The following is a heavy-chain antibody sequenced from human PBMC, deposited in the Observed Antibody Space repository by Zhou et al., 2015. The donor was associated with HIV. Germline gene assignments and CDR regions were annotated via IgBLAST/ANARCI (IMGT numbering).Heavy chain of an antibody. Sequence: QVQLVQSGAEVKKPGASVKVSCKASGYTFTSYAMHWVRQAPGQRLEWMGWINAGNGNTKYSQKFQGRVTITRDTSASTAYMELSSLRSEDTAVYYCARDVPAAIRDRGFPFDYWGQGTLVTVSS. J-gene: IGHJ4*02. CDR3: ARDVPAAIRDRGFPFDY. D-gene: IGHD2-2*01. CDR1: GYTFTSYA. CDR2: INAGNGNT. V-gene: IGHV1-3*01.